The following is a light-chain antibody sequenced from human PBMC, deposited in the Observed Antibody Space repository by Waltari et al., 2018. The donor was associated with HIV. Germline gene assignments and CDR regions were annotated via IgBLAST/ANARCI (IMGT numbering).Light chain of an antibody. J-gene: IGKJ4*01. CDR1: QDIGSH. CDR3: QQFHLLPLT. V-gene: IGKV1-33*01. CDR2: DAS. Sequence: DLQMTQSPSSLSLSVRDKITIPCQTSQDIGSHINWYQQKPGKAPQLLIHDASDLQAGVTSRFAGGGSGSNFSFTITSLQPEDLAIYYCQQFHLLPLTFGGGT.